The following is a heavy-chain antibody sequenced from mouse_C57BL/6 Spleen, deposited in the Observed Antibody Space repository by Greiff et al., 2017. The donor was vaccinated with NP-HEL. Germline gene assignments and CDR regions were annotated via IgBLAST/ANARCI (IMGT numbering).Heavy chain of an antibody. Sequence: DVQLVESGGGLVKPGGSLKLSCAASGFTFSDYGMHWVRQAPEKGLEWVAYISSGSSTIYYADTVKGRFTISRDNAKNTLFLQMTSLRSEDTAMYYCARPSYGNYFDYWGQGTTRTVSS. CDR2: ISSGSSTI. V-gene: IGHV5-17*01. J-gene: IGHJ2*01. D-gene: IGHD2-10*01. CDR3: ARPSYGNYFDY. CDR1: GFTFSDYG.